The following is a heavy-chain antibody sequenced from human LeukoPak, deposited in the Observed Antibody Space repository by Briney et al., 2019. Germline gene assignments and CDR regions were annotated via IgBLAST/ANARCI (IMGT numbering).Heavy chain of an antibody. CDR1: GYTFTGYY. D-gene: IGHD3-10*01. J-gene: IGHJ4*02. CDR3: ARDLRYYYGSGSYGLSDY. Sequence: ASVKVSCKASGYTFTGYYIHWVRQAPGQGLEWMGWINPNGGGTNYVQKFQGRVTMTRDTSISTAYMELSRLRSDDTAVYYCARDLRYYYGSGSYGLSDYWGQGTLVTVSS. CDR2: INPNGGGT. V-gene: IGHV1-2*02.